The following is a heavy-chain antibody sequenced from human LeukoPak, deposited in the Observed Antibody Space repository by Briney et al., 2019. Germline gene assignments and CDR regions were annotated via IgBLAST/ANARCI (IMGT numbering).Heavy chain of an antibody. CDR2: ISSSSSYI. J-gene: IGHJ4*02. V-gene: IGHV3-21*01. CDR3: ARDSYYYDSSGYYSFDY. Sequence: PGGSLRLSCAASGFTFSSYSMNWVRQAPGKRLEWVSSISSSSSYIYYADSVKGRFTISRDNAKNSLYLQMNSLRAEDTAVYYCARDSYYYDSSGYYSFDYWGQGTLVTVSS. D-gene: IGHD3-22*01. CDR1: GFTFSSYS.